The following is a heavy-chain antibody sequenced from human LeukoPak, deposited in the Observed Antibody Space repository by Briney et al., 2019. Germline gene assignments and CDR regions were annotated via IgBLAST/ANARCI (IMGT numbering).Heavy chain of an antibody. J-gene: IGHJ3*02. V-gene: IGHV3-21*01. CDR2: ISSSSSYI. Sequence: GGSLRLSCAASGFTFSSYGMNWVRQAPGKGLEWVSSISSSSSYIYYADSVKGRFTISRDNAKNSLYLQMNSLRAEDTAVYYCARPQARDGYSFDAFDIWGQGTMVTVSS. CDR3: ARPQARDGYSFDAFDI. D-gene: IGHD5-24*01. CDR1: GFTFSSYG.